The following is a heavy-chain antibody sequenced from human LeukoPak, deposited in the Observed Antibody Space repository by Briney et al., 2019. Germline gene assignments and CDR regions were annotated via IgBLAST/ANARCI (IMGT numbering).Heavy chain of an antibody. CDR3: ARGSNGWYGIDV. CDR1: GLTSRSFR. V-gene: IGHV3-74*01. D-gene: IGHD6-19*01. CDR2: IKTEGSHT. Sequence: PAGPLRLFCAAPGLTSRSFRIHWARQTPGKGQWWVSRIKTEGSHTSYADSLKGRFTISRDNANNTFYLQTNSLRAEDTAVYFCARGSNGWYGIDVWGLGTTVTVSS. J-gene: IGHJ6*02.